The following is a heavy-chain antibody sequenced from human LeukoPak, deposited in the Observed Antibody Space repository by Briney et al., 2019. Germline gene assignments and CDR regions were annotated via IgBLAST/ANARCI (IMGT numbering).Heavy chain of an antibody. Sequence: GGSLRLSCAASGFTFSSYAMSWARQAPGKGLEWVSAISGSGGSTYYADSVKGRFTISRDNSKNTLYLQMNSLRAEDTAVYYCAKDSPTYYYDSSGYLFDYWGQGTLVTVSS. CDR2: ISGSGGST. J-gene: IGHJ4*02. CDR1: GFTFSSYA. D-gene: IGHD3-22*01. CDR3: AKDSPTYYYDSSGYLFDY. V-gene: IGHV3-23*01.